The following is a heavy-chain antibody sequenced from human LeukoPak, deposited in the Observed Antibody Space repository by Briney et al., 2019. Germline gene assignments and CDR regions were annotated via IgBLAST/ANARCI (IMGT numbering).Heavy chain of an antibody. CDR3: ARALGYCSGGSCLTAYYGMDV. D-gene: IGHD2-15*01. Sequence: GGSLRLSCAASGFTFSSYSMNWVRQAPGKGLEWVSGISGGGDHPYYADSVKGRFTISRDNAKKSLYLQMNSLRAEDTAVYYCARALGYCSGGSCLTAYYGMDVWGQGTTVTVSS. CDR1: GFTFSSYS. J-gene: IGHJ6*02. CDR2: ISGGGDHP. V-gene: IGHV3-21*01.